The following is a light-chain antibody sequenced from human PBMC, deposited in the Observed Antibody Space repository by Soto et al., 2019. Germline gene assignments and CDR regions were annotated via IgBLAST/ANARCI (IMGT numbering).Light chain of an antibody. CDR3: QQRGT. CDR1: QSVGTY. J-gene: IGKJ2*01. V-gene: IGKV3-11*01. Sequence: EIVLTQSPATLSLSPGERATLSCRASQSVGTYLAWYQQKPGQAPRLLIYDASNRVTGIPARFSGSGSGTAFTLTISSLEPEDFAVYYCQQRGTFGQGTKLEIK. CDR2: DAS.